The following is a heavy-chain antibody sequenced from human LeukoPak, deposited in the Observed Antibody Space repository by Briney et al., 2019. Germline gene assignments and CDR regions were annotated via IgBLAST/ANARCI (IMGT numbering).Heavy chain of an antibody. J-gene: IGHJ4*02. V-gene: IGHV3-21*03. CDR1: GFTFSSYN. CDR2: ITSSSNYI. Sequence: GGSLRLSCAASGFTFSSYNMNWVRQAPGKGLEWVSSITSSSNYIYYADSVKGRFTISRDNAKNSLYLQMNSLTAEDTTVYYCARDCWDYGSGSYCGIDYWGQGTLVTVSS. D-gene: IGHD3-10*01. CDR3: ARDCWDYGSGSYCGIDY.